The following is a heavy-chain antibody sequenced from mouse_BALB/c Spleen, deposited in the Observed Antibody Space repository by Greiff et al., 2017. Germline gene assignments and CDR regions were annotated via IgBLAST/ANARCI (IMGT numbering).Heavy chain of an antibody. J-gene: IGHJ1*01. CDR2: IWAGGST. CDR3: ARDPYGNYWYFEV. CDR1: GFSLTSYG. Sequence: VKLVESGPGLVAPSQSLSITCTVSGFSLTSYGVHWVRQPPGKGLEWLGVIWAGGSTNYNSALMSRLSISKDNSKSQVFLKMNSLQTDDTAMYYCARDPYGNYWYFEVWGAGTTVTVSS. D-gene: IGHD2-10*02. V-gene: IGHV2-9*02.